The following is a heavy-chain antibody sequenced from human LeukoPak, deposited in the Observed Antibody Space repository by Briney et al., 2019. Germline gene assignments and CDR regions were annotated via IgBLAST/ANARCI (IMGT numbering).Heavy chain of an antibody. Sequence: SETLSLTCTVSGESINPYYWNWIRQPAGKGLEWIGHIYKSGSTNYNPSLKSRVTMSLDTSKNQFSLKLRSVTAADTAVYFCARSFLDYMDVWGKGTTVTVSS. CDR2: IYKSGST. V-gene: IGHV4-4*07. J-gene: IGHJ6*03. CDR1: GESINPYY. CDR3: ARSFLDYMDV. D-gene: IGHD2/OR15-2a*01.